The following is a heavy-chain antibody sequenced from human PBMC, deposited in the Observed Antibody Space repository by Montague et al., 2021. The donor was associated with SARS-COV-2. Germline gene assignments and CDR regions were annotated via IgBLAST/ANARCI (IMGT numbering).Heavy chain of an antibody. V-gene: IGHV3-74*01. CDR3: ARDFAHRGD. J-gene: IGHJ4*02. CDR2: INGVGSAT. Sequence: SLRLSCAASGFIFKDYWMHWVRQVPGKGLVWVSRINGVGSATTYADFVKGRFTVSRDNAENTLYLQMDSLRAGDTAVYYCARDFAHRGDWGQGTLVTVSS. CDR1: GFIFKDYW. D-gene: IGHD3-10*01.